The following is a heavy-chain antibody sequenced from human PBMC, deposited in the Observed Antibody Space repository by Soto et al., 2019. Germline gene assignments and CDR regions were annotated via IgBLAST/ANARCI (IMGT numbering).Heavy chain of an antibody. J-gene: IGHJ4*02. CDR3: ALTPTIEVAGPDF. CDR1: GGSLGGSPYH. Sequence: PSETLSLTCAVSGGSLGGSPYHLGWIRQPPGKGLEWIGSIDDSAKVYYNPSLRGRVTLFVDTSKNNFSLNLKSVTATDTAVYYCALTPTIEVAGPDFWGQGTMVTDS. V-gene: IGHV4-39*02. D-gene: IGHD6-19*01. CDR2: IDDSAKV.